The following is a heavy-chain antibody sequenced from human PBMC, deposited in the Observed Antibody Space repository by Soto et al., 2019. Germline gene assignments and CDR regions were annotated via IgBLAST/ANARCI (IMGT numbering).Heavy chain of an antibody. CDR3: ARASDIVVVVAAALFDY. CDR1: GFTFSSYS. CDR2: ICSSSSYI. Sequence: EVQLVESGGGLVKPGGSLRLSCAASGFTFSSYSMNWVRQAPGKGLEWVSSICSSSSYIYYADSVKGRFTISRDNAKNSLYLQMNSLGAEDTAVYYCARASDIVVVVAAALFDYWGQGGLVTVSS. V-gene: IGHV3-21*01. J-gene: IGHJ4*02. D-gene: IGHD2-15*01.